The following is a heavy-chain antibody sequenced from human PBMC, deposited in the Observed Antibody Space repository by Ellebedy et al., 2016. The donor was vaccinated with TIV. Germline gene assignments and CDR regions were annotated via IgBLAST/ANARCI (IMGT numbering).Heavy chain of an antibody. CDR3: ARFTAALYSVPFDY. J-gene: IGHJ4*02. CDR1: GGSFSGYY. CDR2: INHSGST. V-gene: IGHV4-34*01. Sequence: MPSETLSLTCAVYGGSFSGYYWSWIRQPPGKGLEWIGVINHSGSTNYNPSLKSRVIISGDTSKHQFSLKLTSVTAADTAVYYCARFTAALYSVPFDYWGQGTLVTVSS. D-gene: IGHD6-13*01.